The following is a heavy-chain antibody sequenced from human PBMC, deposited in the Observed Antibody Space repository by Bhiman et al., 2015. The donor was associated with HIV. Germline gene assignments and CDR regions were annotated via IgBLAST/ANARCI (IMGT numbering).Heavy chain of an antibody. CDR2: ISYDGSNK. CDR3: AREDRPYYYFYQMDV. CDR1: GFIFSGFA. J-gene: IGHJ6*02. V-gene: IGHV3-30-3*01. Sequence: VQLVESGGGLVQPGGSLRLSCAASGFIFSGFAMHWVRQAPGKGLEWVAIISYDGSNKYYADSVKGRFTISRDNPKNTLYLQMNSLEDEDTAVYYCAREDRPYYYFYQMDVWGQGTTVTVSS.